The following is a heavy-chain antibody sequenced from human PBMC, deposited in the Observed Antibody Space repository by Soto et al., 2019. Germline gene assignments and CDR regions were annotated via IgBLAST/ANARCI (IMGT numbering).Heavy chain of an antibody. D-gene: IGHD2-8*01. CDR2: ISSSSSYI. J-gene: IGHJ3*02. V-gene: IGHV3-21*01. CDR1: GFTFSSYS. CDR3: AREEMYGGGAFDI. Sequence: GGSLRLSCAASGFTFSSYSMNWVRQAPGKGLEWVSSISSSSSYIYYADSVKGRFTISRDNAKNSLYLQMNSLRAEDTAVYYCAREEMYGGGAFDIWGQGTMVTVSS.